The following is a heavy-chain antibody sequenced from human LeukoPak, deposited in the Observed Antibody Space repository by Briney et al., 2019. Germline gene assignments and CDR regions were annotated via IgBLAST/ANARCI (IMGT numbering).Heavy chain of an antibody. J-gene: IGHJ4*02. CDR2: ISGSGGST. CDR3: AKLRYSSSWSLDYFDY. CDR1: GFTFSSYA. Sequence: GGSLRLSCAASGFTFSSYAMSWVRQAPGKGLEWGSAISGSGGSTYYADSVKGRFTISRDNSKNTLYLQMNSLRAEDTAVYYCAKLRYSSSWSLDYFDYWGQGTLVTVSS. D-gene: IGHD6-13*01. V-gene: IGHV3-23*01.